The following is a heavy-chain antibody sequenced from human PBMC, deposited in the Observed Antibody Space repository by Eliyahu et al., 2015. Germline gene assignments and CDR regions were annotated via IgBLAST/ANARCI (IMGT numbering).Heavy chain of an antibody. J-gene: IGHJ1*01. Sequence: EVQLVESGGGLIQPXGSLRLSCAASGFTVSSNYMSXVRQAPGXGLEWVSXIXSGGSTYYADSVKGRFTISRDNSKNTLYLQMNSLRAEDTAVYYCARRISAAGFQHWGQGTLVTVSS. CDR3: ARRISAAGFQH. CDR2: IXSGGST. CDR1: GFTVSSNY. V-gene: IGHV3-53*01. D-gene: IGHD6-13*01.